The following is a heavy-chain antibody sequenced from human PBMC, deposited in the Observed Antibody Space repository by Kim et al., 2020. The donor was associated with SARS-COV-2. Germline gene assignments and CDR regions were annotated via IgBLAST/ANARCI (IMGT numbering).Heavy chain of an antibody. V-gene: IGHV1-46*01. D-gene: IGHD3-22*01. CDR3: AREFPYTRMRYYDFDY. CDR2: INPSGGST. Sequence: ASVKVSCKASGYTFSSYYMNWVRQAPGQGLEWMGMINPSGGSTNYAQRFQGRVTVTRDTSTSTVYMELSSLRSEDTAVYYCAREFPYTRMRYYDFDYWGQGTQVTVSS. CDR1: GYTFSSYY. J-gene: IGHJ4*02.